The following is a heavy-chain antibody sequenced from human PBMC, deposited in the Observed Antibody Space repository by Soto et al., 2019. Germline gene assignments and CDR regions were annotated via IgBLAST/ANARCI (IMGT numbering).Heavy chain of an antibody. J-gene: IGHJ5*02. Sequence: ASVKVSCKTSGYTFNTYGINWVRQAPVQGLELMGWISAYDDKTTYAEKFQGRVTLTTDTSTSTAYMELRSLRSDDTAIYYCARDPHEFWTSYWFDPWGQGTPVTVSS. CDR1: GYTFNTYG. D-gene: IGHD3-3*01. CDR2: ISAYDDKT. V-gene: IGHV1-18*01. CDR3: ARDPHEFWTSYWFDP.